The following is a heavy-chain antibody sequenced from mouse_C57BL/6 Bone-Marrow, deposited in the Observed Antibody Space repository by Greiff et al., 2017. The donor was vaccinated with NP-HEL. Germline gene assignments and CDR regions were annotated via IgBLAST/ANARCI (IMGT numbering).Heavy chain of an antibody. CDR3: TRDGSSYGAY. Sequence: EVKLVESGEGLVKPGGSLKLSCAASGFTFSSYAMSWVRQTPEKRLEWVAYISSGGDYIYYADTVKGRFTISRDNARNTLYLQMSSLKSEDTAMYYCTRDGSSYGAYWGQGTLVTVSA. V-gene: IGHV5-9-1*02. D-gene: IGHD1-1*01. CDR2: ISSGGDYI. CDR1: GFTFSSYA. J-gene: IGHJ3*01.